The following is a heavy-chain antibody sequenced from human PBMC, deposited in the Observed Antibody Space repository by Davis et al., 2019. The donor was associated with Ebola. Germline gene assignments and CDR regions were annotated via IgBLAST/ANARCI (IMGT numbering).Heavy chain of an antibody. Sequence: SETLSLTCTVSGGSITDHHWSWIRQPPGKGLEWIGHIYSGSTNYNPSLKSRVTITVDTSKTLLSLTLNSVTAADTAVYYCARDRSDTSAFAVWGQGTMVTVSS. CDR1: GGSITDHH. CDR2: IYSGST. CDR3: ARDRSDTSAFAV. J-gene: IGHJ3*01. D-gene: IGHD3-22*01. V-gene: IGHV4-59*11.